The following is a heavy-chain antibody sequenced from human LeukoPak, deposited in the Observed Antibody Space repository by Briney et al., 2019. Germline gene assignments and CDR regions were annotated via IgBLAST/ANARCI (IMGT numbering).Heavy chain of an antibody. CDR1: GFTFSNAW. CDR2: IKSKAVGGTT. J-gene: IGHJ4*02. CDR3: TTATY. Sequence: GGSLRLSCAASGFTFSNAWMNWVRQAPGKGLEWVGRIKSKAVGGTTDYTAPVKGRFSISRDDSENTLYLQMNSLKTEVTAVYYCTTATYWGQGTLVTVSS. V-gene: IGHV3-15*01.